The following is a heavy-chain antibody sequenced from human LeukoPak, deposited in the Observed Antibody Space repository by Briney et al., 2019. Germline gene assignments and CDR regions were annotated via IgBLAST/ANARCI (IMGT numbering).Heavy chain of an antibody. CDR1: GFTFSSYG. CDR2: IWYDGSNK. Sequence: GSLRLSCAASGFTFSSYGMHWVRQAPGKGLEWVAVIWYDGSNKYYADSVKGRFTISRDNSKNTLYLQMNSLRAEDTAVYYCAREGLELQYYYGMDVWGQGTTVTVSS. J-gene: IGHJ6*02. D-gene: IGHD1-7*01. V-gene: IGHV3-33*08. CDR3: AREGLELQYYYGMDV.